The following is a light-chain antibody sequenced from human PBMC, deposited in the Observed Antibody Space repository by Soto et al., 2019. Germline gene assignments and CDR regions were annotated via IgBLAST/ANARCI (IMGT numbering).Light chain of an antibody. J-gene: IGLJ1*01. CDR1: SSDIGAGYR. CDR2: DNT. CDR3: QSFDSSLSGYV. Sequence: QSVLTQPPSVSGAPGERVTISCTGSSSDIGAGYRVRWYQQVPGTAPKLLIYDNTNRPSGVSVRFSGSKSGTSASLAISGLQAEDEADYYCQSFDSSLSGYVFGTGTQLTVL. V-gene: IGLV1-40*01.